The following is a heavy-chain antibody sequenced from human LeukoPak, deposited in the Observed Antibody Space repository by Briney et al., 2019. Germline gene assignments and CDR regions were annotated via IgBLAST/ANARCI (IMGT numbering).Heavy chain of an antibody. CDR3: ATDSHETAAFDY. J-gene: IGHJ4*02. CDR2: IVGSSSTV. Sequence: GGSLRLSCAASGFSFSTYSMNWVRQAPGKGLEWVSYIVGSSSTVYYADSVKGRFTISRDNAKNSLYLQMDSLRAEDTAVYYCATDSHETAAFDYRGQGTLVTVSS. D-gene: IGHD1-1*01. V-gene: IGHV3-48*04. CDR1: GFSFSTYS.